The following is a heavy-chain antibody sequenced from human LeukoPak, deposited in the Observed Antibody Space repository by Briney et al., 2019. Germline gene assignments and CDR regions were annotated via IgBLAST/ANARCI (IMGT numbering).Heavy chain of an antibody. V-gene: IGHV1-18*04. D-gene: IGHD2-15*01. CDR3: ARDGWEVVPATGSHGTRKTYYYYGMDV. Sequence: ASVKVSCKASGYTFTSYGISWVRQAPGQGLEWMGWISAYNGNTNYAQKFQGRLTMITDTSTSTAYMELRSLTSDDTAVYYCARDGWEVVPATGSHGTRKTYYYYGMDVWGKGTTVTVSS. CDR2: ISAYNGNT. CDR1: GYTFTSYG. J-gene: IGHJ6*04.